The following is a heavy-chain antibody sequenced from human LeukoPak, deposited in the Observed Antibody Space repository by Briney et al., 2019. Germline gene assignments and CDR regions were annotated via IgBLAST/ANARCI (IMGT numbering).Heavy chain of an antibody. V-gene: IGHV4-59*08. D-gene: IGHD1-26*01. CDR2: IYYSGST. CDR3: ARGAVGQEGPLGY. CDR1: GGSISSYY. Sequence: PSETLSLTCAVSGGSISSYYWSWIRQPPGKGLEWIGYIYYSGSTNYNPSLKSRVTISVDTSKNQFSLKLSSVTAADTAVYYCARGAVGQEGPLGYWGQGTLVTVSS. J-gene: IGHJ4*02.